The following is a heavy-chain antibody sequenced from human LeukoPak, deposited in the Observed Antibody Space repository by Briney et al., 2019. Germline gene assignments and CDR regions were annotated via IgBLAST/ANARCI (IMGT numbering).Heavy chain of an antibody. CDR2: ISGSGGST. CDR1: GFTFNSYA. CDR3: AKVGVVVVPAAPTGFDY. Sequence: PGGSLRLSCAASGFTFNSYAMTWVRQAPGKGLECVSAISGSGGSTYYADSVKGRFTISRDNSKNTLYLQMNSLRAEDTAVYYCAKVGVVVVPAAPTGFDYWGQGTLVTVSS. J-gene: IGHJ4*02. D-gene: IGHD2-2*01. V-gene: IGHV3-23*01.